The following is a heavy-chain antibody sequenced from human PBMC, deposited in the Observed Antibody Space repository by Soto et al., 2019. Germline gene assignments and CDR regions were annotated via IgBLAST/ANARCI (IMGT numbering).Heavy chain of an antibody. J-gene: IGHJ4*02. CDR1: GFTVSSNY. CDR2: IYSGGST. Sequence: GGSLRLSCAASGFTVSSNYMSWVRQAPGKGLEWVSVIYSGGSTYYADSVKGRFTISRDNSKNTLYLQMNSLGAEDTAVYYCARGLHIRGYSVDYWGKGTLVTVSS. D-gene: IGHD3-22*01. CDR3: ARGLHIRGYSVDY. V-gene: IGHV3-53*01.